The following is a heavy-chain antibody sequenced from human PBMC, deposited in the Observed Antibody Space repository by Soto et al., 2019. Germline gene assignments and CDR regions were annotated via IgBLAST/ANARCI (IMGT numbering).Heavy chain of an antibody. CDR2: INPSGGST. D-gene: IGHD3-3*01. CDR3: ARDEVWSGYPTAYYYYGIDV. CDR1: GYTFTSYY. J-gene: IGHJ6*02. V-gene: IGHV1-46*01. Sequence: ASVKVSCKASGYTFTSYYMHWVRQAPGQGLEWMGIINPSGGSTSYAQKFQGRVTMTRDTSTSTVYMELSSLRSEDTAVYYCARDEVWSGYPTAYYYYGIDVWGQGTTVTVSS.